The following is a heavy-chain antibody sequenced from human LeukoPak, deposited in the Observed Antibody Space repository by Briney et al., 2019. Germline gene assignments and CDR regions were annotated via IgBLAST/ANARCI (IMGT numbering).Heavy chain of an antibody. D-gene: IGHD6-13*01. CDR1: GFAFSSYS. Sequence: GGSLRLSCAACGFAFSSYSMNWVRQAPGKGLEWVSYISSSSSTIYYADSVKGRFTISRGNAKNSLYLQMNSLRAEDTAVYYCARDDALRGIADYWGQGTLVTVSS. CDR2: ISSSSSTI. J-gene: IGHJ4*02. CDR3: ARDDALRGIADY. V-gene: IGHV3-48*01.